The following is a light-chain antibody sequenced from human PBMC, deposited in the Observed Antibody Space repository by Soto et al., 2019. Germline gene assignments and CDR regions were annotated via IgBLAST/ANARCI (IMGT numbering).Light chain of an antibody. CDR2: DAS. J-gene: IGKJ1*01. Sequence: IQMTQSPASLSVSAGDRVTITCQASQDINNYLNWYQQKPGRAPKLLIYDASNLETGVPSRFSGSGSGTDLTITISSLQPEDFETYYCLQDYNYPFTFGQGTKVDIK. CDR3: LQDYNYPFT. V-gene: IGKV1-33*01. CDR1: QDINNY.